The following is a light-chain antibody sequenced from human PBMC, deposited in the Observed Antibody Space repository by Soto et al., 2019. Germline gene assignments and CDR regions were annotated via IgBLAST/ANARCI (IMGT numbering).Light chain of an antibody. CDR2: GAS. CDR1: QSVRSN. CDR3: QHYSNWPPWR. V-gene: IGKV3-15*01. Sequence: EIVMTQSPATLSVSPDERVTLSCRASQSVRSNLAWYQQKPGQAHRLLIYGASTRATGLPTRFSGSGSGTDFTLTISSLQSEDFAIYYCQHYSNWPPWRFGQGTKVDI. J-gene: IGKJ1*01.